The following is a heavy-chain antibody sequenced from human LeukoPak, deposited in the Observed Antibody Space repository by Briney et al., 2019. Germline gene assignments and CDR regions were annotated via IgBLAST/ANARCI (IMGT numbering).Heavy chain of an antibody. CDR1: GGSISSSSYY. V-gene: IGHV4-39*01. CDR3: ARHRYYYDSSGYSGAFDI. CDR2: IYYSVST. J-gene: IGHJ3*02. Sequence: SETLSLTCSVSGGSISSSSYYWGWIRQPPGKGLEWIGRIYYSVSTYYNPSLKSRVTISVDTSKNQFSLKLSSVTAADTAVYYCARHRYYYDSSGYSGAFDIWGQGTMVTVSS. D-gene: IGHD3-22*01.